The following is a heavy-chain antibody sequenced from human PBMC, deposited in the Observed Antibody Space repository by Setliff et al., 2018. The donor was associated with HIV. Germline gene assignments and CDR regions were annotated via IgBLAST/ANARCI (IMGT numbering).Heavy chain of an antibody. CDR1: GYTFTSYP. V-gene: IGHV1-46*01. Sequence: ASVKASCKASGYTFTSYPMHWVRQAPGQGLEWLGLVNPSGGSTAYAQKFQGRVTMTSDTSTNTVYMDLSGLRSQDTAMYYCARGWGGQDSYYYGMDVWGQGTTVTVSS. J-gene: IGHJ6*02. CDR2: VNPSGGST. CDR3: ARGWGGQDSYYYGMDV. D-gene: IGHD3-16*01.